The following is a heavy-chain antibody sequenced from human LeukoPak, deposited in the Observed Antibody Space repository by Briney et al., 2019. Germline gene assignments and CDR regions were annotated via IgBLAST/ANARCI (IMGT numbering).Heavy chain of an antibody. Sequence: SETLSLTCTVSGGSISSYYWSWIRQPPGKGLEWIGYIYHSGSTNHNPSLKSRVTISVDTSKNQFSLKLSSVPAADTAVYYCARVGYSGNDGIWGQGTLVNVSS. CDR3: ARVGYSGNDGI. J-gene: IGHJ4*02. CDR1: GGSISSYY. V-gene: IGHV4-59*01. CDR2: IYHSGST. D-gene: IGHD5-12*01.